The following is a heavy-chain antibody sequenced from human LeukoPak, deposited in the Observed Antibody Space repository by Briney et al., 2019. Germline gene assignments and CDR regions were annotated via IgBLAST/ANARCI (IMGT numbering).Heavy chain of an antibody. V-gene: IGHV1-18*01. CDR3: ATEGGWQPTDYGDHVY. D-gene: IGHD4-17*01. CDR2: ISPYNGNT. J-gene: IGHJ4*02. Sequence: ASVKVSCKASGYTFTNYGITWVRQAPGQGLEWMGWISPYNGNTNYPRKLQGRVTMTTDTSTSTAYVELRSLRSDDTALYYCATEGGWQPTDYGDHVYWGQGTLVTVSS. CDR1: GYTFTNYG.